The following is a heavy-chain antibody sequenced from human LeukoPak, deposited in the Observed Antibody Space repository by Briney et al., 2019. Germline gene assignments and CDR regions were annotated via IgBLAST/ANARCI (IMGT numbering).Heavy chain of an antibody. V-gene: IGHV3-74*01. CDR2: INTYETVT. Sequence: PGGSLRLSCAASGFTFSKYWMLWVRQAPGKGLESVSRINTYETVTTYAASVKGRFTVSRDNADNTMFLQMNSVRDEDTAVYYCATKQWLAPPPDSWGQGTPVTVSS. J-gene: IGHJ4*02. D-gene: IGHD6-19*01. CDR1: GFTFSKYW. CDR3: ATKQWLAPPPDS.